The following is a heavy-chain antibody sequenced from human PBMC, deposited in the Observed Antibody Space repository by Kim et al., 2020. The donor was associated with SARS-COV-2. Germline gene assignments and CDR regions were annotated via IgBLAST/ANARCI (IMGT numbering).Heavy chain of an antibody. J-gene: IGHJ6*02. V-gene: IGHV1-3*04. CDR3: AREPLTVYFGMDV. CDR2: INTVSGNT. D-gene: IGHD4-17*01. CDR1: GYTFTNYA. Sequence: ASVKVSCKASGYTFTNYAIHWVRQAPGQSLEWMGYINTVSGNTIYSHNFQGRVTIARDTSATTAYMELGSLRPEDTAVYYCAREPLTVYFGMDVWGQGTTVTVSS.